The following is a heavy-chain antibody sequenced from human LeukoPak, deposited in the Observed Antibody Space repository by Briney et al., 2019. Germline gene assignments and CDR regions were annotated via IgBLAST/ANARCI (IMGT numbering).Heavy chain of an antibody. CDR3: ARDRPNYYGSDGHYYRRDGDY. Sequence: GGSLRLSCAASGFTFDDYAMHRVRQAPGKGLQWVSSITSRGESTWYVDSVKGRFTITRDNSENTLYLQMHSLRAEDTAVYYCARDRPNYYGSDGHYYRRDGDYWGRGTLVSVSS. V-gene: IGHV3-23*01. J-gene: IGHJ4*02. CDR1: GFTFDDYA. D-gene: IGHD3-22*01. CDR2: ITSRGEST.